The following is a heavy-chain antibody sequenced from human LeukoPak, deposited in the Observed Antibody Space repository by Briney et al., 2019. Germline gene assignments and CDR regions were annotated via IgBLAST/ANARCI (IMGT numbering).Heavy chain of an antibody. Sequence: GGSLRLSCADSGFTFRSYAMHWVRQAPGKXXXXXXXTSYDGSKKYYADSVKGRFTISRDNSKNTLYLQMSSLRVEDTAVYYCARGNYDILTGSAFDYWGQGTLVTVSS. V-gene: IGHV3-30*15. J-gene: IGHJ4*02. CDR1: GFTFRSYA. CDR3: ARGNYDILTGSAFDY. D-gene: IGHD3-9*01. CDR2: TSYDGSKK.